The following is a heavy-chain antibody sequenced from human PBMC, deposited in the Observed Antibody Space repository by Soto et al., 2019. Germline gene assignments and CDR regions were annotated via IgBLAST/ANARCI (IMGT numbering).Heavy chain of an antibody. J-gene: IGHJ3*02. Sequence: QLQMQESGPGLVKPSETLSLTCTVSGGSISSSSYYWGWIRQPPGKGLEWIGCIYYSGSTYYNPSLKSRVTISVDSSKNQFSLKLSSVTAADTAVYYCARPMYSSGYAFDIWGQGTMVTVSS. CDR3: ARPMYSSGYAFDI. D-gene: IGHD6-19*01. CDR1: GGSISSSSYY. CDR2: IYYSGST. V-gene: IGHV4-39*01.